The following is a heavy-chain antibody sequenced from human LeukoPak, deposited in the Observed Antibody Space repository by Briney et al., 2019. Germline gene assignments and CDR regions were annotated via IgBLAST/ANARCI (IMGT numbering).Heavy chain of an antibody. D-gene: IGHD2-2*01. CDR1: GFTFSSYA. V-gene: IGHV3-23*01. CDR3: AKPTRGYCSSTSCPMGGNYFDY. CDR2: ISGSGGST. Sequence: PGGSLRLSCAASGFTFSSYAMSWVRQAPGKGLEWVSAISGSGGSTYYADSVKGRFTISRDNSKNTLYLQMNSLRAEDTAVYYWAKPTRGYCSSTSCPMGGNYFDYWGQGTLVTVSS. J-gene: IGHJ4*02.